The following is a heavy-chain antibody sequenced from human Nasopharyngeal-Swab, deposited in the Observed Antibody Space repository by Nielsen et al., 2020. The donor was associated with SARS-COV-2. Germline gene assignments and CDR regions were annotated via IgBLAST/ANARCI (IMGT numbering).Heavy chain of an antibody. D-gene: IGHD3-3*01. CDR3: ARDRGIYEYYFDY. J-gene: IGHJ4*02. V-gene: IGHV1-3*01. Sequence: WVRQAPGQRLEWMGWINACNGNTKYSQKFQGRVTITRDTSASTAYMELSSLRSEDTAVYYCARDRGIYEYYFDYWGQGTLVTVSS. CDR2: INACNGNT.